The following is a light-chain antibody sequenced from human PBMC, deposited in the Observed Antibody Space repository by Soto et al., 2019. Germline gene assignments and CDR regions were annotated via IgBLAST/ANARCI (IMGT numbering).Light chain of an antibody. CDR1: QSVKNNN. CDR2: AAS. J-gene: IGKJ2*02. CDR3: QQYSDSVCT. V-gene: IGKV3-20*01. Sequence: EIVLTQSPGTLSLSPGESASLSCRASQSVKNNNLAWYQQKPGQAPRVPVHAASSRATGIPDRFSGGGSGADFTLTISRLEPEDFAVYYCQQYSDSVCTFGQGTKVDIK.